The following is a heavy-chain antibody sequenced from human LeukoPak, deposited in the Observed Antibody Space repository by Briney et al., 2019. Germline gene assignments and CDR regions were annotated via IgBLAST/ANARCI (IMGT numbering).Heavy chain of an antibody. D-gene: IGHD2-8*02. CDR1: GGSVNSGGSY. Sequence: SQTLSLTCTVSGGSVNSGGSYWTWIRQHPGKGLEWIGYISYSGNTYYSPPFKSRITISVDTSKNQFSLKLSSVTAADAAVYYCARIDTGGADCWGQGTMVTVSS. J-gene: IGHJ4*02. CDR3: ARIDTGGADC. CDR2: ISYSGNT. V-gene: IGHV4-31*02.